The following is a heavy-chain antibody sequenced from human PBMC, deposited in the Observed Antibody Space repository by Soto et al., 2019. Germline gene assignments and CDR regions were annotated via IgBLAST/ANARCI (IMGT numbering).Heavy chain of an antibody. CDR1: GFSLSTSGVG. J-gene: IGHJ4*02. V-gene: IGHV2-5*02. Sequence: SGPTLVNPTQTLTLTCTFSGFSLSTSGVGVGWIRQPPGKALEWLALIYWDDDKRYSPSLKSRLTITKDTSKNQVVLTMTNMDPVDTATYYCAHQIFLPPHHLPDWSSFDYWGQGTLVTVSS. D-gene: IGHD2-21*01. CDR2: IYWDDDK. CDR3: AHQIFLPPHHLPDWSSFDY.